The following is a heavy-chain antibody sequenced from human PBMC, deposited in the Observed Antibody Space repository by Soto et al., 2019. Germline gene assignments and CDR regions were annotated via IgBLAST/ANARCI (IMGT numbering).Heavy chain of an antibody. CDR3: CAKAVRFGELLDWFDP. J-gene: IGHJ5*02. CDR2: IYYSGST. Sequence: PXXVKPXXTXSLTXXVSGXXXXXXXXXXXWIRQHPGKGLEWIGYIYYSGSTYYHPSLTSRVTXXXDXXXXXXXXXXXXXXXADTAVYYCAKAVRFGELLDWFDPWGQGTLVTVXS. D-gene: IGHD3-10*01. V-gene: IGHV4-31*02. CDR1: GXXXXXXXXX.